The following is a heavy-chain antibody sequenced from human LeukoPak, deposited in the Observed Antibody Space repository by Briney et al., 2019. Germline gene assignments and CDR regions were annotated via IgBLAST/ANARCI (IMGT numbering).Heavy chain of an antibody. CDR2: IIPILGIA. CDR3: ARTTARWNYDFWSGYPNDAFDI. V-gene: IGHV1-69*04. J-gene: IGHJ3*02. CDR1: GGTFSSYA. D-gene: IGHD3-3*01. Sequence: SVKVSCKASGGTFSSYATSWVRQAPGQGLEWMGRIIPILGIANYAQKFQGRVTITADKSTSTAYMELSSLRSEDTAVYYCARTTARWNYDFWSGYPNDAFDIWGQGTMVTVSS.